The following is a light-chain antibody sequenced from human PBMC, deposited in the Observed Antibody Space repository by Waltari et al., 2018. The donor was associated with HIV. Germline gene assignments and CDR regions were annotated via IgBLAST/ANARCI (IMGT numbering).Light chain of an antibody. V-gene: IGKV3-20*01. Sequence: EIVLTQSPGTLSLSPGDRATLSCRASQRISSTSLAWYQLKPGQAPRLLIYGTSSRATGIPDRFGGSGSGTDFTLIIRRLEPEDIAVYYCQQYGTSVGTFGQGTKVEIK. CDR2: GTS. CDR3: QQYGTSVGT. CDR1: QRISSTS. J-gene: IGKJ1*01.